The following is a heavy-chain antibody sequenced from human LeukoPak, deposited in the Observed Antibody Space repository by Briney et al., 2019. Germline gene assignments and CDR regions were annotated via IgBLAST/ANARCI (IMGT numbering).Heavy chain of an antibody. CDR3: ARAPYDGSDY. CDR1: GGSISSGGYS. Sequence: SETLSLTCAVSGGSISSGGYSWSWIRQPPGKGLEWIGYIYHSGSTYYNPSLKSRVTISVDRSKNQFSLKLSSVTAADTAVYYCARAPYDGSDYWGQGTLVTVSS. D-gene: IGHD3-22*01. V-gene: IGHV4-30-2*01. CDR2: IYHSGST. J-gene: IGHJ4*02.